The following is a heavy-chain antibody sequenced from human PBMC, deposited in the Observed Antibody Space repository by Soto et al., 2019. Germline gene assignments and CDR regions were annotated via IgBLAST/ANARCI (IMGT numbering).Heavy chain of an antibody. CDR2: IYDGGST. Sequence: QVQLQESGPGLVKPSETLSLTCTVSGGSISSYYWSWIRQPPGKGLEWIGYIYDGGSTNYNHSLKSRVTISVDKSKNQFSLKVSSVTAADTAVYDCARDGGGDDWFDPWGQGTLVTVAS. D-gene: IGHD3-16*01. CDR1: GGSISSYY. CDR3: ARDGGGDDWFDP. J-gene: IGHJ5*02. V-gene: IGHV4-59*01.